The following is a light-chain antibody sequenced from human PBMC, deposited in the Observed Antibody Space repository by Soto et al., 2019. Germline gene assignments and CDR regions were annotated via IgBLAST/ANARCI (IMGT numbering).Light chain of an antibody. V-gene: IGKV1-5*01. CDR3: QQYYLYWT. CDR2: DTS. CDR1: QSVGTY. Sequence: DIQMTQSPSTLSASVGDRVTITCRASQSVGTYLAWYQQEPGKAPNLLIYDTSSLESGVPSRFSGSGSGTEFTLTISSLQPDDFATYYCQQYYLYWTFGQGTKV. J-gene: IGKJ1*01.